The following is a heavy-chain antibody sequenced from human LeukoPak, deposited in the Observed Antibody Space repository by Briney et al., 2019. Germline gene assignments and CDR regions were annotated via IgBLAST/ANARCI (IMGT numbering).Heavy chain of an antibody. V-gene: IGHV1-18*04. CDR2: ISAYNDNT. CDR3: GRDAIDYGDSRLFNY. J-gene: IGHJ4*02. CDR1: GYTLTSYG. D-gene: IGHD4-17*01. Sequence: AASVTVSCRASGYTLTSYGITWVRQAPGQGPEGMGWISAYNDNTNYAQKLQGRVTMTTDTSTSTAYMELRSLRFDDTAMYYCGRDAIDYGDSRLFNYWGQGTLVTVSS.